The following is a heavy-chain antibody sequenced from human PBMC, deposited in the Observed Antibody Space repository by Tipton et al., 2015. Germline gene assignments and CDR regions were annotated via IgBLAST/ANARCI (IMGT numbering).Heavy chain of an antibody. D-gene: IGHD3-10*01. Sequence: TLSLTCAVSAYSISSDYYWGWIRQPPGKGLEWIGSISHSGNTYYNPSLKSRVTISADTSKNQFSLTLNSVTAADTAFYYCARKPVVRGAYYYFDYWGQGTLLTVAS. J-gene: IGHJ4*02. CDR1: AYSISSDYY. V-gene: IGHV4-38-2*01. CDR3: ARKPVVRGAYYYFDY. CDR2: ISHSGNT.